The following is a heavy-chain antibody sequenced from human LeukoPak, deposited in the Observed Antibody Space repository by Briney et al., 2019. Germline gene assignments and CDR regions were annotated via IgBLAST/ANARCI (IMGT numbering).Heavy chain of an antibody. D-gene: IGHD3-10*02. J-gene: IGHJ6*04. V-gene: IGHV3-7*01. CDR2: INQGGSEK. Sequence: GGSLRLSCAASGFNFNSYWMTWVRQAPGKGLEWVGNINQGGSEKSYVDSVKGRFTISRDNAKNSLYLQMNSLRAEDTAVYYCAELGITMIGGVWGKGTTVTISS. CDR1: GFNFNSYW. CDR3: AELGITMIGGV.